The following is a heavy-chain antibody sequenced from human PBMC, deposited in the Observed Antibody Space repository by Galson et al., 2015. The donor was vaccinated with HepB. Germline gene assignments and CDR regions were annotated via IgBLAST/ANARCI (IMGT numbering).Heavy chain of an antibody. Sequence: SLRLSCAASGFTFSSYAMSWVRQAPGKGLEWVSAISGSGGSTYYADSVKGRFTISRDNSKNTLYLQMNSLRAEDTAVYYCAKDLHLWFGEFQFDPWGQGTLVTVSS. D-gene: IGHD3-10*01. CDR3: AKDLHLWFGEFQFDP. CDR2: ISGSGGST. V-gene: IGHV3-23*01. CDR1: GFTFSSYA. J-gene: IGHJ5*02.